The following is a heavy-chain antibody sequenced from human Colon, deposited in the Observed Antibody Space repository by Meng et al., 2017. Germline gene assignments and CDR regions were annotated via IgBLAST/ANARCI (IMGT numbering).Heavy chain of an antibody. CDR2: TYYRSKYYN. V-gene: IGHV6-1*01. J-gene: IGHJ4*02. CDR3: ARDWGDVRGGFDF. Sequence: HVPAHHPGPPLLTPPPPLSLPRPLSEDSVSSNSAAWNWIRQSPSRGLEWLVRTYYRSKYYNDYALSVKSRITITPDTSKNQFSLQLNSVTPEDTAIYYCARDWGDVRGGFDFWGQGTLVTVSS. D-gene: IGHD3-10*02. CDR1: EDSVSSNSAA.